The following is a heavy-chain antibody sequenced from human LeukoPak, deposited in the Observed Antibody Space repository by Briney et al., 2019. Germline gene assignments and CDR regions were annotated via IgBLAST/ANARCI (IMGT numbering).Heavy chain of an antibody. J-gene: IGHJ4*02. CDR1: GFTVSSNY. Sequence: PGGSLRLPCAAFGFTVSSNYMSWARQAPGKGLEGVSVIYRGGSRYYADSVKGRFTISRDNSKNTLYLQMNSLRAEDTAVYYCARDRGYYDSSGYYHSNFDYWGQGTLVTVSS. D-gene: IGHD3-22*01. CDR3: ARDRGYYDSSGYYHSNFDY. V-gene: IGHV3-53*01. CDR2: IYRGGSR.